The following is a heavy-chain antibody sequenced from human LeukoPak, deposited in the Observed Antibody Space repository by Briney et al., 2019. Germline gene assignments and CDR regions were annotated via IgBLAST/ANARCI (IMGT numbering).Heavy chain of an antibody. CDR3: ARHWDYDILTGIDY. CDR1: SGSISSSSYY. V-gene: IGHV4-39*01. D-gene: IGHD3-9*01. J-gene: IGHJ4*02. CDR2: IYYSGST. Sequence: SETLSLTCTVSSGSISSSSYYWGWIRQPPAKGLEWIGGIYYSGSTYYNPSLKSRVTISVDTSKNQFSLKLTSVTAADTAVYYCARHWDYDILTGIDYWGQGTLVTVSS.